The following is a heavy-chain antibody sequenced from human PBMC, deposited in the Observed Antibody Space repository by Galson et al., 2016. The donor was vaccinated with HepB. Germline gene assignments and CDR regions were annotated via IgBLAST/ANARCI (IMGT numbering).Heavy chain of an antibody. D-gene: IGHD1-1*01. Sequence: SLRLSCAASGFSFSSYSMNWVRQAPGKGLEWVSYISSSSSSIYYADSVKGRFTISRDNAKNSLYLQMNSLRAEDTAVYYCAEEATQGTYWGQGTLVTVSS. CDR2: ISSSSSSI. CDR3: AEEATQGTY. CDR1: GFSFSSYS. V-gene: IGHV3-48*04. J-gene: IGHJ4*02.